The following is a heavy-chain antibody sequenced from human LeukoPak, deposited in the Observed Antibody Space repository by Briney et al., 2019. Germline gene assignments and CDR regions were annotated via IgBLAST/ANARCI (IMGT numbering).Heavy chain of an antibody. D-gene: IGHD4/OR15-4a*01. J-gene: IGHJ4*02. CDR2: INSDGSST. CDR1: GFTFSSYW. Sequence: GGSLRLSXAASGFTFSSYWMHWVRQAPGKGLVWGSRINSDGSSTSYADSVKGRFTISRDNAKNSLYLQMNNLRAEDTAVYYCGRDNYGGSGQVDYWGQGTLVTVSS. V-gene: IGHV3-74*01. CDR3: GRDNYGGSGQVDY.